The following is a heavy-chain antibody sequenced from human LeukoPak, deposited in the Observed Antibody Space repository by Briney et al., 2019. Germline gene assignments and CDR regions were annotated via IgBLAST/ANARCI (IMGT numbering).Heavy chain of an antibody. D-gene: IGHD6-6*01. CDR3: AKDSRGSSGGAFDY. V-gene: IGHV3-53*01. CDR2: IYSGGST. Sequence: PGGSLRLSCAASGFTVSSNCMSWVRQAPGKGLEWVSVIYSGGSTYYADSVKGRFTISRDNSKNTLYLQMNSLRAEDTAVYYCAKDSRGSSGGAFDYWGQGTLVTVSS. J-gene: IGHJ4*02. CDR1: GFTVSSNC.